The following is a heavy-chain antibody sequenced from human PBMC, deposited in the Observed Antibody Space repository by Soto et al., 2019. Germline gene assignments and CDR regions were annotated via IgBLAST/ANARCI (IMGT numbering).Heavy chain of an antibody. CDR1: GGTFSSYA. V-gene: IGHV1-69*01. CDR2: IIPIFGTA. J-gene: IGHJ6*02. Sequence: QVQLVQSGAEVKKPGSSVKVSCKASGGTFSSYAISWVRQAPGQGLEWMGGIIPIFGTANYAQKFQGRVTITADESTSTAYMELSSLRSEDTAVYYCARDLIVVVPAAREGDYYYGTDVWGQGTTVTVSS. CDR3: ARDLIVVVPAAREGDYYYGTDV. D-gene: IGHD2-2*01.